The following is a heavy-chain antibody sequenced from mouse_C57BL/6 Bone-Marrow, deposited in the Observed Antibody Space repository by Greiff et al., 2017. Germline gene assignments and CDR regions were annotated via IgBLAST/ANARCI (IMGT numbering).Heavy chain of an antibody. CDR3: ARTWDRAMDY. V-gene: IGHV1-64*01. CDR1: VYTFPSYW. D-gene: IGHD3-3*01. CDR2: IHPNSGIP. Sequence: QFQLQQPGAALVKPGASVTLSCKASVYTFPSYWMHWVKQRPGQGLEWIGMIHPNSGIPNYNETFKSKATLTVDKSSSTAYMQLSSLTSEDSAVYDCARTWDRAMDYWGQGTSVTVAS. J-gene: IGHJ4*01.